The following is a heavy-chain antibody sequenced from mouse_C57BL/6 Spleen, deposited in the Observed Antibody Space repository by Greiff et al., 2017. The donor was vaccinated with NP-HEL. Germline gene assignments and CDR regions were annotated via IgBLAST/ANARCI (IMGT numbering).Heavy chain of an antibody. D-gene: IGHD2-5*01. J-gene: IGHJ4*01. CDR3: ARGDYSNYEGAMDY. V-gene: IGHV1-50*01. CDR2: IDPSDSYT. CDR1: GYTFTSYW. Sequence: QVQLQQPGAELVKPGASVKLSCKASGYTFTSYWMQWVKQRPGQGLEWIGEIDPSDSYTNYNQKFKGKATLTVDTSSSTAHMQLSSLTSEDSAVYYCARGDYSNYEGAMDYWGQGTSVTVSS.